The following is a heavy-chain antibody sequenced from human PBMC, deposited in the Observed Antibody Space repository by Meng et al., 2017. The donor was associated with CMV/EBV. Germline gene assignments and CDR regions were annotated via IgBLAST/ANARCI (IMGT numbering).Heavy chain of an antibody. CDR3: ARRITMVRGVIKVGYYYGMDV. CDR1: GYTFTGYY. Sequence: ASVKVSYKASGYTFTGYYMHWVRQAPGQGLEWMGWINPNSGGTNYAQKFQGRVTMTRDTSISTAYMELSRLRSDDTAVYYCARRITMVRGVIKVGYYYGMDVWGQGTTVTVSS. CDR2: INPNSGGT. J-gene: IGHJ6*02. V-gene: IGHV1-2*02. D-gene: IGHD3-10*01.